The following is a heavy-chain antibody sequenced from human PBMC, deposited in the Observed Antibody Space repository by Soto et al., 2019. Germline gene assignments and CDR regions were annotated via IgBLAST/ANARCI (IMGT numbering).Heavy chain of an antibody. J-gene: IGHJ4*02. CDR2: ITPVCGTA. D-gene: IGHD3-22*01. V-gene: IGHV1-69*01. CDR3: ARGVHYDSSGYYYFY. CDR1: GGTFSSYA. Sequence: QVQLVQSGAEVKQPGSSVKVSCKASGGTFSSYAMDWVRQAPGQGLEWMGGITPVCGTANYAQKFQGRITITADESTSTAYMELRSLRSEDTAVYYCARGVHYDSSGYYYFYWGQGTLVTVSS.